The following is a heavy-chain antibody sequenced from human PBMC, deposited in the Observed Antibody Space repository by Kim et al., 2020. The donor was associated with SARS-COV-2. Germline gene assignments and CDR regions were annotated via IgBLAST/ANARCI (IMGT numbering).Heavy chain of an antibody. V-gene: IGHV3-7*01. Sequence: GGSLRLSCAASGFTFSSYWMSWVRQAPGKGLEWVANIKQDGSEKYYVDSVKGRFTISRDNAKNSLYLQMNSLRAEDTAVYYCARGPRIAAAGTPEYFQHWGQGTLVTVSS. CDR3: ARGPRIAAAGTPEYFQH. J-gene: IGHJ1*01. CDR1: GFTFSSYW. CDR2: IKQDGSEK. D-gene: IGHD6-13*01.